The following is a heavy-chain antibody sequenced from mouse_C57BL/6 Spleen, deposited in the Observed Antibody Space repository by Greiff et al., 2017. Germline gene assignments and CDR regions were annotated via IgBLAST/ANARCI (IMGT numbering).Heavy chain of an antibody. CDR1: GFSLTSYG. CDR3: ARNHYGNSWFAY. CDR2: IWSGGST. D-gene: IGHD2-1*01. J-gene: IGHJ3*01. Sequence: VKLQESGPGLVQPSQSLSITCTVSGFSLTSYGVHWVRQSPGKGLEWLGVIWSGGSTDYNAAFISRLSISKDNSKSQVFFKMNSLQADDTAIYYCARNHYGNSWFAYWGQGTLVTVSA. V-gene: IGHV2-2*01.